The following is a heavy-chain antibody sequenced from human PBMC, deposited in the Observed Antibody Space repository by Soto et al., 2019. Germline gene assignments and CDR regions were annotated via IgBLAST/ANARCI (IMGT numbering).Heavy chain of an antibody. V-gene: IGHV4-39*01. CDR1: GGSISSSSYY. D-gene: IGHD4-4*01. CDR3: ATNYAYYYYGMEV. J-gene: IGHJ6*02. CDR2: IYYSGST. Sequence: PSETLSLTCTVSGGSISSSSYYWGWIRQPPGKGLEWIGSIYYSGSTYYNPSLKSRVTISVDTSKNQFSLKLSSVTAADTAVYYCATNYAYYYYGMEVWGQGTTVNVS.